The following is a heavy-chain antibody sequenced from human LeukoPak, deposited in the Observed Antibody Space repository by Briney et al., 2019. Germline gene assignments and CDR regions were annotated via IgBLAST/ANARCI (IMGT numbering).Heavy chain of an antibody. V-gene: IGHV3-23*01. CDR3: ARVPYCSSTSCYTGYFQH. J-gene: IGHJ1*01. CDR2: ISGSGDST. CDR1: RFTFSIYA. D-gene: IGHD2-2*02. Sequence: GGSLRLSCAASRFTFSIYAMSWVRQAPGKGLEWVSAISGSGDSTYYADSVKGRFTISRDNSKNTLYLQMNSLRAEDTAVYYCARVPYCSSTSCYTGYFQHWGQGTLVTVSS.